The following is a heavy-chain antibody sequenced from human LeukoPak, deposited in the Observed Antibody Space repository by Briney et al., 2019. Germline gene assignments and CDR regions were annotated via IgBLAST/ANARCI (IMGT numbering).Heavy chain of an antibody. J-gene: IGHJ3*02. Sequence: SVKVSCKASGGTFSSYAISWVRQAPGQGLEWMGRIIPILGIANYAQKFQGRVTITADKSTSTAYMELSSLRPEDTAVYYCARESSGWYFPNAFDIWGQGTMVTVSS. CDR2: IIPILGIA. V-gene: IGHV1-69*04. CDR1: GGTFSSYA. CDR3: ARESSGWYFPNAFDI. D-gene: IGHD6-19*01.